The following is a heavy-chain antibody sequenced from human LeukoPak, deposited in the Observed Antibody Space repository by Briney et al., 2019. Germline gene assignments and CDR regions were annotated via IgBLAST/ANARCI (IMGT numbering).Heavy chain of an antibody. CDR1: GYTFTSYG. V-gene: IGHV1-18*01. CDR2: ISSYNGNT. D-gene: IGHD3-10*01. CDR3: ARDRDPTYYYGSGSYGFDY. J-gene: IGHJ4*02. Sequence: GASVKVSCKASGYTFTSYGINWVRQAPGQGLEWMGWISSYNGNTNYAQKLQGRVTMTTDTFTSTAYMELRSLRSDDTAVYYCARDRDPTYYYGSGSYGFDYWGQGTLVTVSS.